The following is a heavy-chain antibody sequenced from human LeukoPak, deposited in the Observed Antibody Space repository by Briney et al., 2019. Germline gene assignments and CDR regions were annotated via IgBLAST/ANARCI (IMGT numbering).Heavy chain of an antibody. V-gene: IGHV4-34*01. CDR3: ARFARGIVVVPAAVDWFDP. J-gene: IGHJ5*02. Sequence: SETLSLTCAVYGGSFSGYYWSWIRQPPGKGLEWIGEINHSGSTNYNPSLKSRVTISVDTSKNQFSLKLSSVTAADTAVYYCARFARGIVVVPAAVDWFDPWGQGTLVTVSS. CDR2: INHSGST. CDR1: GGSFSGYY. D-gene: IGHD2-2*01.